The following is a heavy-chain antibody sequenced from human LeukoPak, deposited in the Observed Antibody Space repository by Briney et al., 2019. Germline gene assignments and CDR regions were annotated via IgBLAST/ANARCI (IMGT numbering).Heavy chain of an antibody. CDR2: IYPGDSDT. V-gene: IGHV5-51*01. J-gene: IGHJ4*02. Sequence: GESLKISCKGSGYSFTSYWIGWVRQMPGRGLGWMGIIYPGDSDTRYSPSFQGQVTISADKSITTAYLQWSSLKASDTAMYYCARQVELRVSGWYFDHWGQGTLVTVSS. D-gene: IGHD6-19*01. CDR1: GYSFTSYW. CDR3: ARQVELRVSGWYFDH.